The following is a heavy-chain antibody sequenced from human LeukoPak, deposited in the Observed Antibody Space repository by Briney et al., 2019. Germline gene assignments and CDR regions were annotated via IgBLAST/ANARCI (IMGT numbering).Heavy chain of an antibody. CDR2: IKQDGSEK. Sequence: GGSLRLSCAASGFTFSSYWMNRVRQAPGKGLEWVANIKQDGSEKYYVDSVKGRFTISRDNTKNSLYLQMNSLRSEDTAVYYCARGNSGYDPNATQDFDYWGQGTLVTVSS. CDR1: GFTFSSYW. J-gene: IGHJ4*02. V-gene: IGHV3-7*03. D-gene: IGHD5-12*01. CDR3: ARGNSGYDPNATQDFDY.